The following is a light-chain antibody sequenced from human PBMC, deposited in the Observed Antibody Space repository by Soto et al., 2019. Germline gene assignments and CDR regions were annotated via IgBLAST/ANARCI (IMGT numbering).Light chain of an antibody. Sequence: DIQMTQSPSSLSASVGDRVTITCRASQSISTSLNWYHQKPGKAPDLLIYGASSLQSGVTSRFTGSGSGTDFTLTITDLQPEDFATYYCQQNDSIPITFGQGTRREIK. CDR2: GAS. V-gene: IGKV1-39*01. CDR1: QSISTS. J-gene: IGKJ5*01. CDR3: QQNDSIPIT.